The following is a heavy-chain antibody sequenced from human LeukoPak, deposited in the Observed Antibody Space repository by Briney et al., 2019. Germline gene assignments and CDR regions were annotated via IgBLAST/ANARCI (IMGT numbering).Heavy chain of an antibody. Sequence: ASVKVSCKASGYTFTTHSINWLRQAPGQGLEWMGWITTNTGNPTYAQGFTGRFVFSLDASVSTAYLQISSLKAEDTAVYYCARDASTIRFDYWGQGTLVTVSS. V-gene: IGHV7-4-1*02. CDR3: ARDASTIRFDY. D-gene: IGHD5-24*01. J-gene: IGHJ4*02. CDR2: ITTNTGNP. CDR1: GYTFTTHS.